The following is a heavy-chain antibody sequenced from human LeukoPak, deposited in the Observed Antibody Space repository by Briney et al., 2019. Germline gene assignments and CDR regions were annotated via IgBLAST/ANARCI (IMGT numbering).Heavy chain of an antibody. Sequence: ASVKVSCKASGYTFTSYDINWVRQAPGQGLEWMGWISAYNGNTNYAQKLQGRVTMTTDTSTSTAYMELRSLRSDDTAVYYCARTTVTAFYFDYWGQGTLVTVSS. CDR3: ARTTVTAFYFDY. CDR2: ISAYNGNT. D-gene: IGHD4-17*01. CDR1: GYTFTSYD. V-gene: IGHV1-18*01. J-gene: IGHJ4*02.